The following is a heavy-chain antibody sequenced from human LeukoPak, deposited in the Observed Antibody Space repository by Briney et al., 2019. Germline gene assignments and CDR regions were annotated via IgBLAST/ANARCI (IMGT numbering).Heavy chain of an antibody. J-gene: IGHJ4*02. CDR3: AISGSEGSSWYGIYY. V-gene: IGHV3-23*01. D-gene: IGHD6-13*01. CDR2: ISGSGGST. Sequence: GGSLRLSCAASGFTFSSYAMSWVRQAPGKGLEWVSAISGSGGSTYYADSVKGRFTISRDNSNTTLYLQMNSLRAEDTPVNYCAISGSEGSSWYGIYYWGQGSLVTVSS. CDR1: GFTFSSYA.